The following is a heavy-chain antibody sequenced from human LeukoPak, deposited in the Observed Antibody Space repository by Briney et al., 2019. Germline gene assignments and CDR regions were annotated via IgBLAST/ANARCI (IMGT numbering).Heavy chain of an antibody. J-gene: IGHJ4*02. CDR1: GFTSSSYS. D-gene: IGHD4-11*01. CDR2: ISSSSSTI. Sequence: GGSLRLSCAASGFTSSSYSMNWVRQAPGKGLEWVSYISSSSSTIYYADSVKGRFTISRDNAKNSLYLQMNSLRAEDTAVYYCARSTTVTTLDYWGQGTLVTVSS. CDR3: ARSTTVTTLDY. V-gene: IGHV3-48*04.